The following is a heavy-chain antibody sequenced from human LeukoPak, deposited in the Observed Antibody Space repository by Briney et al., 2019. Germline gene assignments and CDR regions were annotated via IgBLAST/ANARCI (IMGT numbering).Heavy chain of an antibody. Sequence: GGSLRLSCAASGFTFSIYAMSWVRQAPGKGLEWVSTISGSGGSTYYADSVRGRFTISRDNSKNTLYLQMNSLRAEDTALYYCARGNSYGHWGQGTLVTVSS. CDR1: GFTFSIYA. CDR3: ARGNSYGH. J-gene: IGHJ4*02. V-gene: IGHV3-23*01. D-gene: IGHD5-18*01. CDR2: ISGSGGST.